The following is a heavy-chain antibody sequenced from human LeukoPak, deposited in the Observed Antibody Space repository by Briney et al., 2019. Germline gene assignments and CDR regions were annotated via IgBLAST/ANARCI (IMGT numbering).Heavy chain of an antibody. V-gene: IGHV4-4*07. J-gene: IGHJ4*02. Sequence: PLETLSLTCTVSGGSISSYYWSWIRQPAGKGLEWIGRIYTSGSTNYNPSLKSRVTMSVDTSKNQFSLKLSSVTAADTAVYYCARDSYYYGSGSCPFDYWGQGTLVTVSS. CDR2: IYTSGST. CDR3: ARDSYYYGSGSCPFDY. D-gene: IGHD3-10*01. CDR1: GGSISSYY.